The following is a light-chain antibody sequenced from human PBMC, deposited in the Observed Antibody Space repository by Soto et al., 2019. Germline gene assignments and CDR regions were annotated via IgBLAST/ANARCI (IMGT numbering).Light chain of an antibody. CDR3: CSYTGSSTPLYV. Sequence: QSALTQPASVSGSPGQSITISCTGTSSDVGSYNLVSWYQQHPGKAPKLMIYEGTKRPSGVSNRFSGSKSGNTDSLTISGLQAEDEADYYCCSYTGSSTPLYVFGTGTKLTVL. CDR1: SSDVGSYNL. J-gene: IGLJ1*01. CDR2: EGT. V-gene: IGLV2-23*01.